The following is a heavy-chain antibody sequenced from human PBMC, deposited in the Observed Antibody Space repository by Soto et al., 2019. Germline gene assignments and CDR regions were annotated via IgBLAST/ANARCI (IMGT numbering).Heavy chain of an antibody. CDR3: AREEEMGYYYYYGMDV. CDR2: ISYDGSNK. V-gene: IGHV3-30-3*01. Sequence: LRLSCAASGFTFSSYAMHWVRQAPGKGLEWVAVISYDGSNKYYADSVKGRFTISRDNSKNTLYLQMNSLRAEDTAVYYCAREEEMGYYYYYGMDVVGQGTRVTVSS. J-gene: IGHJ6*02. CDR1: GFTFSSYA. D-gene: IGHD2-8*01.